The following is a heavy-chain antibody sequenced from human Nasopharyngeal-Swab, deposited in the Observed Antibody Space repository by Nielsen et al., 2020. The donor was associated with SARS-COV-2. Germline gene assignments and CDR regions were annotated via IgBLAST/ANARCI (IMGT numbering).Heavy chain of an antibody. CDR3: ARYYREGSGYFYYGMDV. Sequence: ASVKVSCKASGYTFTSYAMHWVLQAPGQRLEWMGWINAGNGNTKFSQKFQGRVTITRDTYASTAYMELSSLRSEDTAVYYCARYYREGSGYFYYGMDVWGQGTTVTVSS. CDR2: INAGNGNT. J-gene: IGHJ6*02. V-gene: IGHV1-3*01. CDR1: GYTFTSYA. D-gene: IGHD3-22*01.